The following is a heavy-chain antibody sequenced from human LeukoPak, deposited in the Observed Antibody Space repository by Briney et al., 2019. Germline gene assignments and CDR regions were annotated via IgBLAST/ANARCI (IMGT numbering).Heavy chain of an antibody. CDR3: AHSGTVTSPHDAFDV. J-gene: IGHJ3*01. D-gene: IGHD4-17*01. V-gene: IGHV2-5*05. CDR2: IYWDDDK. Sequence: KSGPTLVNPTQTLTLTCTFSGFSLSSSGVGVGWIRQPPGKALEWLALIYWDDDKRYGPSLKSRLTITKDTSKNQVVLTLTNMDPVDTGTYYCAHSGTVTSPHDAFDVWGQGTMVTVSS. CDR1: GFSLSSSGVG.